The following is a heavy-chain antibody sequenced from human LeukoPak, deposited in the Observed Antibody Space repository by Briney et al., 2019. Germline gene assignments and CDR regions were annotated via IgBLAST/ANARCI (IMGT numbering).Heavy chain of an antibody. CDR3: ASLRITIFGVVIPNPYYYYGMDV. V-gene: IGHV3-11*01. Sequence: GGSLRLSCAASGFTFSDYYMSWIRQAPGKGLEWVSYISSSGSTIYYADSVKGRFTISRDNAKNSLYLQMNGLSAEATAVYYCASLRITIFGVVIPNPYYYYGMDVWGQGTTVTVSS. CDR1: GFTFSDYY. CDR2: ISSSGSTI. J-gene: IGHJ6*02. D-gene: IGHD3-3*01.